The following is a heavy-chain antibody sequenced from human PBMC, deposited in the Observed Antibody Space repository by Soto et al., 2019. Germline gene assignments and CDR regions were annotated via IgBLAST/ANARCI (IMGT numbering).Heavy chain of an antibody. Sequence: QVQLVESGGGVVQPGRSLRLSCAASGFTFSSYGMHWVRQAPGKGLEWVAVISYDGSNKYYADSVKGRFTISRDNSKNTLYLQMNSLRAEDTAVYYCAKDPYGDYEYHFDYWGQGTLVTVSS. D-gene: IGHD4-17*01. CDR2: ISYDGSNK. CDR3: AKDPYGDYEYHFDY. J-gene: IGHJ4*02. CDR1: GFTFSSYG. V-gene: IGHV3-30*18.